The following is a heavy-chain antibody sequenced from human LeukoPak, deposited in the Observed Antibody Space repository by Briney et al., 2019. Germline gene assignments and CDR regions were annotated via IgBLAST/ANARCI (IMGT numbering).Heavy chain of an antibody. CDR1: GGSISSSSYY. V-gene: IGHV4-39*01. J-gene: IGHJ4*02. CDR2: IYYSGST. D-gene: IGHD1-26*01. CDR3: ARWSGSYFDY. Sequence: SETLSLTCTVSGGSISSSSYYWGWIRQPPGKGLEWIGSIYYSGSTYYNPSLKSRATISVDTSKNQFSLKLSSVTAADTAVYYCARWSGSYFDYWGQGTLVTVSS.